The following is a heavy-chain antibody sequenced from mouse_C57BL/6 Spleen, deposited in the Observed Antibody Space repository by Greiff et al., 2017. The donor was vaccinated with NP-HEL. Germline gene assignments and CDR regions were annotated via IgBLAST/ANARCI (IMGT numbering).Heavy chain of an antibody. CDR3: ARIYYDRGYYAMDY. CDR1: GYTFTSYT. V-gene: IGHV1-4*01. J-gene: IGHJ4*01. D-gene: IGHD2-4*01. Sequence: VPLQQSGAELARPGASVKMSCKASGYTFTSYTMHWVKQRPGQGLEWIGYINPSSGYTKYNQKFKDKATLTADKSSSTAYMQLSSLTSEDSAVYYCARIYYDRGYYAMDYWGQGTSVTVSS. CDR2: INPSSGYT.